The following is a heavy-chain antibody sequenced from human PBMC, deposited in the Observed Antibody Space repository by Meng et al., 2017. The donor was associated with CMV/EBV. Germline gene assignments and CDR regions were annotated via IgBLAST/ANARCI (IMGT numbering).Heavy chain of an antibody. J-gene: IGHJ4*02. CDR3: AKDLISTYYYDSSGSY. CDR2: INWNGGST. CDR1: GFTFDDYG. D-gene: IGHD3-22*01. V-gene: IGHV3-20*04. Sequence: GESLKISCAASGFTFDDYGMSWVRQAPGKGLEWVSGINWNGGSTGYADSVKGRFTISRDNSKNTLYLQMNSLRAEDTAVYYCAKDLISTYYYDSSGSYWGQGTLVTVSS.